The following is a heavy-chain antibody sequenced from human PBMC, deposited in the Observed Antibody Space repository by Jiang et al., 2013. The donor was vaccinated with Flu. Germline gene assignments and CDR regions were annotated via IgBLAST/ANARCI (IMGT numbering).Heavy chain of an antibody. Sequence: LLKPSETLSLTCTVSGGSISSSSYYWGWIRQPPGKGLEWIGSIYYSGSTYXNPSLKSRITISVDTSKNQFSLKLSSVTAADTAVYYCARLGSGSDYWGQGTLVTVSS. D-gene: IGHD3-22*01. CDR1: GGSISSSSYY. CDR3: ARLGSGSDY. J-gene: IGHJ4*02. V-gene: IGHV4-39*01. CDR2: IYYSGST.